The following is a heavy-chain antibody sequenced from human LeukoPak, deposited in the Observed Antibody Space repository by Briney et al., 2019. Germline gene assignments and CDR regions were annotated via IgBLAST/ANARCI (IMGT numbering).Heavy chain of an antibody. CDR3: ARTYFDILTGYSGVDY. J-gene: IGHJ4*02. CDR2: IYYSGST. CDR1: GGSISSYY. Sequence: SETLSLTCTVSGGSISSYYWSWIRQPPGKGLEWIGYIYYSGSTNYNPSLKSRVTISVDTSKNQFSLKLSSVTAADTAVYYCARTYFDILTGYSGVDYWGQGTLVTVSS. D-gene: IGHD3-9*01. V-gene: IGHV4-59*01.